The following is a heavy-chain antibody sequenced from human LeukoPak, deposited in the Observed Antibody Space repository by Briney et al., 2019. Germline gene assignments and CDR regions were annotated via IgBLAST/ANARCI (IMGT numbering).Heavy chain of an antibody. Sequence: SETLSLTCTVSGGSTSSGDYYWSWIRQPPGKGLEWIGYIYYSGSTYYNPSLKSRVTISVDTSKNQFSLKLSSVTAADTAVYYCARGEIVVVIKEYNWFDPWGQGTLVTVSS. V-gene: IGHV4-30-4*01. CDR2: IYYSGST. CDR3: ARGEIVVVIKEYNWFDP. CDR1: GGSTSSGDYY. D-gene: IGHD3-22*01. J-gene: IGHJ5*02.